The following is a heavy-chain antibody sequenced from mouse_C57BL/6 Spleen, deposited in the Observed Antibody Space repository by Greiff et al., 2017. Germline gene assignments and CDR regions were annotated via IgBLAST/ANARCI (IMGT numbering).Heavy chain of an antibody. Sequence: EVKLEESGPGLVKPSQSLSLTCSVTGYSITSGYYWNWIRQFPGNKLEWMGYISYDGSNNYNPSLKNRISITRDTSKNQFFLKLNSVTTEDTATYYCARDLAPYYGSSHEAYWGQGTLVTVSA. J-gene: IGHJ3*01. CDR2: ISYDGSN. CDR3: ARDLAPYYGSSHEAY. V-gene: IGHV3-6*01. CDR1: GYSITSGYY. D-gene: IGHD1-1*01.